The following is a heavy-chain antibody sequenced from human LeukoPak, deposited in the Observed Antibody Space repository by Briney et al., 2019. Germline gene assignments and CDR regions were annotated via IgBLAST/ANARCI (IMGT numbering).Heavy chain of an antibody. D-gene: IGHD2-21*01. CDR1: GGSFSGNY. CDR2: SSPTGDIT. V-gene: IGHV4-34*01. J-gene: IGHJ4*02. Sequence: SETLSLTCAVYGGSFSGNYWTLIRQTPGGGLEWIGESSPTGDITGYNPSLRGRATISVDSSKKQFSLKLTPVTAADTGVYYCARVPDFIARPCDSWGPGTLVTVSS. CDR3: ARVPDFIARPCDS.